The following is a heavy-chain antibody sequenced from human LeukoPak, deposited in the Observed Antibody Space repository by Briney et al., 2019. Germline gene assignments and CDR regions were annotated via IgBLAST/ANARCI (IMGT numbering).Heavy chain of an antibody. CDR3: ARGRSSSWSRYNWFDP. V-gene: IGHV1-18*01. Sequence: ASVKVSCKASGYTFTNYGISWVRQAPGQGLEWMGWISGYNGDTNYAQNLQGRVTMTTDTSTSTAYMELRSLRSDDTAVYYCARGRSSSWSRYNWFDPWGQGTLVTVSS. D-gene: IGHD6-13*01. CDR2: ISGYNGDT. J-gene: IGHJ5*02. CDR1: GYTFTNYG.